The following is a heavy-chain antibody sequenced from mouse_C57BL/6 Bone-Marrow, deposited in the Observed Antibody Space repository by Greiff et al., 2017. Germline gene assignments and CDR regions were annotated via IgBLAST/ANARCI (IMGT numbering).Heavy chain of an antibody. V-gene: IGHV2-5*01. CDR3: AKKDDGYPGHFAY. J-gene: IGHJ3*01. D-gene: IGHD2-3*01. CDR1: GFSLTSYG. CDR2: IWRGGST. Sequence: QVQLQQSGPGLVQPSQSLSITCTVSGFSLTSYGVHWVRQSPGKGLEWLGVIWRGGSTDYNAAFMSRLSITKDNSKSQVFFKMNSLQADDTAIYYCAKKDDGYPGHFAYWGQGTLVTVSA.